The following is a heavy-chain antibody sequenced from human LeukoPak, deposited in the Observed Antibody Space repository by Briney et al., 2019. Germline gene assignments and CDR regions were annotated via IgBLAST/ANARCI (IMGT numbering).Heavy chain of an antibody. Sequence: ASVKVSCKASGYTFTGYYMHWVRQAPGQGLEWMGWINPNSGCTNYAQKFQGRVTMTRDTSISTAYMELSRLRSDDTAVYYCARVAGTLFNYHFDYWGQGTLVTVSS. D-gene: IGHD4-11*01. CDR1: GYTFTGYY. CDR3: ARVAGTLFNYHFDY. V-gene: IGHV1-2*02. J-gene: IGHJ4*02. CDR2: INPNSGCT.